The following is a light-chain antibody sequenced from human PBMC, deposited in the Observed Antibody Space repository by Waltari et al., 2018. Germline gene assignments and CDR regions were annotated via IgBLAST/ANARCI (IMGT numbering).Light chain of an antibody. V-gene: IGLV2-23*01. CDR1: SSAIGTYNL. CDR2: EDS. Sequence: QSALTQPASVSGSPGQSITISCTGTSSAIGTYNLVSWYQQHPGKAPNLMVYEDSRRPSGVSNRFSGSKSGNTASLAISGLQAEDEADYYCCSYATSTTWVFGGGTKLTVL. CDR3: CSYATSTTWV. J-gene: IGLJ3*02.